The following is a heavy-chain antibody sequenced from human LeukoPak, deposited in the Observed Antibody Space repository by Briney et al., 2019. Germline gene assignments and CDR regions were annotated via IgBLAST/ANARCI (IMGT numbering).Heavy chain of an antibody. CDR2: ISSSSSTT. J-gene: IGHJ4*02. CDR1: GFTFSRYS. V-gene: IGHV3-48*02. CDR3: ARDYGDYGEYFDY. D-gene: IGHD4-17*01. Sequence: GGSLILSCAASGFTFSRYSMNWVRQAPGKGLEWVSYISSSSSTTYYADSVKGRFTISRDNAKNSVFLQMNILRDEDTAVYYCARDYGDYGEYFDYWGQGTLVTVSS.